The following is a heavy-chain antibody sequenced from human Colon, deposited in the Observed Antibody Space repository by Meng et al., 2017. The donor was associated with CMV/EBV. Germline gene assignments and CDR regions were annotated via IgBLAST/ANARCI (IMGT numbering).Heavy chain of an antibody. V-gene: IGHV1-2*02. Sequence: ASVKVSCKASGYTFTAYHIHWVRQAPGQGFEWMGWINPTTGGTSYAQKFQGRVTMTRDTSISTAYMELSRLRSDDTAVYYCARDHGQWLLLGWFDPWGQGTLVTVSS. CDR2: INPTTGGT. CDR3: ARDHGQWLLLGWFDP. CDR1: GYTFTAYH. D-gene: IGHD3-22*01. J-gene: IGHJ5*02.